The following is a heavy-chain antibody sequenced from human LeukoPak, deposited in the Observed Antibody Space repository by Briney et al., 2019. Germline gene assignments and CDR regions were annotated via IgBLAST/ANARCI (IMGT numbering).Heavy chain of an antibody. CDR1: GGTFSSYA. CDR3: ATDLRGVDIVAPRAH. Sequence: ASVKVSCKASGGTFSSYAISWVRQAPGQGLEWMGGIIPIFGTANYAQKFQGRVTITTDESTSTAYMELSSLRSEDTAVYYCATDLRGVDIVAPRAHWGQGTLVTVSS. D-gene: IGHD5-12*01. CDR2: IIPIFGTA. V-gene: IGHV1-69*05. J-gene: IGHJ4*02.